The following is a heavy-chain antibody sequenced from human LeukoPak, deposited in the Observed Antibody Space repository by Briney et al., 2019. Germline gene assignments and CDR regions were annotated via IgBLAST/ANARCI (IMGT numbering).Heavy chain of an antibody. CDR1: GGTFSSYA. J-gene: IGHJ3*02. V-gene: IGHV1-69*05. Sequence: GASVKVSCKASGGTFSSYAISWVRQAPGQGLEWMGGIIPIFGTANYAQKFQGRVTITTDESTSTAYMELSSLRSEDTAVYYCARDRGAASPDAFDIWGQGTMVTVSS. D-gene: IGHD3-16*01. CDR2: IIPIFGTA. CDR3: ARDRGAASPDAFDI.